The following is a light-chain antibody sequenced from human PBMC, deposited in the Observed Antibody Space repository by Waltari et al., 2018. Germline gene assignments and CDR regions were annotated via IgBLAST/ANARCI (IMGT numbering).Light chain of an antibody. J-gene: IGKJ3*01. CDR3: QHYGSSFFT. V-gene: IGKV3-20*01. CDR1: QTVTSSS. CDR2: GTS. Sequence: EIVLTQSPGTLSLSPGERATLSCGASQTVTSSSLAWYQQKPGQAPRLLFDGTSSRATGIPDRFSVSGSGTDFTLTISRLEPEDFAVYYCQHYGSSFFTFGPGTKVEIK.